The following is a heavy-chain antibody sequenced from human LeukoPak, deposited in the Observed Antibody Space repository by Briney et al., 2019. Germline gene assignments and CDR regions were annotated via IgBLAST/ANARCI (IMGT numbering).Heavy chain of an antibody. V-gene: IGHV3-23*01. CDR1: DFTFSSYG. CDR2: ISGSGGST. J-gene: IGHJ4*02. D-gene: IGHD3-16*02. Sequence: SGGTLRLSCVGSDFTFSSYGMSWVRQAPGKGLEWVSAISGSGGSTYYADSVKGRFTISRDNSKNTLYLQMNSPRAEDTAVYYCAKVISDYVWGSYRYLDYWGQGTLVTVSS. CDR3: AKVISDYVWGSYRYLDY.